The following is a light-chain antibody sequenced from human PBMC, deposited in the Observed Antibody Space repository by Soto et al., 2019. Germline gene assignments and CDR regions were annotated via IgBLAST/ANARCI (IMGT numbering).Light chain of an antibody. CDR3: CSYAGSYTYV. V-gene: IGLV2-11*01. CDR1: SSDVGDYNF. J-gene: IGLJ1*01. Sequence: QSALTQPPSVSGSPGQSVTISCTGTSSDVGDYNFVSWYQQHPSKAPKLMIYDVIKRPSGVPDRFSGSKSGNTASLTISGLQADYEADYYCCSYAGSYTYVFGTGTKVTVL. CDR2: DVI.